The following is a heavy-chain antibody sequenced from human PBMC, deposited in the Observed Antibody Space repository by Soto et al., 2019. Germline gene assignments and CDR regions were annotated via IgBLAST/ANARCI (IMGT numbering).Heavy chain of an antibody. Sequence: SETLSLTCTVSGGSISSYYWSWIRQHPGKGLEWIGYIYYSGSTNYNPSLKSRVTISVDTSKNQFSLKLSSVTAADTAVYYCARAALLPASDYDILTGPYYYYYGMDVWGQGTTVTVSS. CDR1: GGSISSYY. J-gene: IGHJ6*02. V-gene: IGHV4-59*01. D-gene: IGHD3-9*01. CDR2: IYYSGST. CDR3: ARAALLPASDYDILTGPYYYYYGMDV.